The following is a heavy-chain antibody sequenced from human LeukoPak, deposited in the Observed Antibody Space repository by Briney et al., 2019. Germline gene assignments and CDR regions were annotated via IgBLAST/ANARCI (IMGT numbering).Heavy chain of an antibody. D-gene: IGHD4-17*01. Sequence: SETLSLTCAVYGGSFSGYYWSWIRQPPGKGLEWIGEINHSGSTNYNPSLKSRVTISVDTSKNQFSLKLSSVTAADTAVYYCARGGNGDYNYWGQGTLVTVSS. J-gene: IGHJ4*02. V-gene: IGHV4-34*01. CDR2: INHSGST. CDR3: ARGGNGDYNY. CDR1: GGSFSGYY.